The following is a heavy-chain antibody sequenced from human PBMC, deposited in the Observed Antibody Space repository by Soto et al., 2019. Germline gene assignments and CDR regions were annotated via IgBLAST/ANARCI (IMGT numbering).Heavy chain of an antibody. Sequence: SETLSLTCTVSGGSISSYYWSWIRQPPGKGLEWIGYIYYSGSTNYNPSLKSRVTISVDTSKNQFSLKLSSVTAADTAVYYCARSYSSGWYYFEYWGQGTLVTVSS. CDR2: IYYSGST. J-gene: IGHJ4*02. CDR3: ARSYSSGWYYFEY. V-gene: IGHV4-59*08. CDR1: GGSISSYY. D-gene: IGHD6-19*01.